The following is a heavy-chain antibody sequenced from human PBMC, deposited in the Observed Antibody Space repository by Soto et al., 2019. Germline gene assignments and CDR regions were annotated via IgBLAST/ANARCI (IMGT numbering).Heavy chain of an antibody. V-gene: IGHV1-69*13. CDR2: IIPIFGTA. CDR1: GGTFSSYA. Sequence: ASVKVSCKASGGTFSSYAISWVRQAPGQGLEWMGGIIPIFGTANYAQKFQGRVTITADESTSTAYMELSSLRSEDTAVYYCARDGSASSWYSYFDYWGQGTLVTVSS. D-gene: IGHD6-13*01. J-gene: IGHJ4*02. CDR3: ARDGSASSWYSYFDY.